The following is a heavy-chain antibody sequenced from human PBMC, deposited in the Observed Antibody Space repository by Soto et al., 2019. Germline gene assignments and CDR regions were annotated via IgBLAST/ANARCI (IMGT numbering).Heavy chain of an antibody. D-gene: IGHD1-1*01. V-gene: IGHV4-4*07. Sequence: SETLSLTCAVSGDSISSYSWNWIRQTAGRGLEWIGRVSPSGHTQYRSSFETRVTISVDMSTNQFFLELRYVTAADTAVYYCARESGEHWRYEAYWGQGTQVNVSS. CDR1: GDSISSYS. CDR3: ARESGEHWRYEAY. CDR2: VSPSGHT. J-gene: IGHJ4*02.